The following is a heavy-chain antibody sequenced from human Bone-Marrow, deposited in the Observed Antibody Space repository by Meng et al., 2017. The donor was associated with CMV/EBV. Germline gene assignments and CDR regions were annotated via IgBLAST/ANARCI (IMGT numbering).Heavy chain of an antibody. CDR2: ISSSSSYI. CDR3: TRGRRSGSYPAWYYNYGMDV. V-gene: IGHV3-21*01. D-gene: IGHD1-26*01. J-gene: IGHJ6*02. Sequence: GESLKTCCAASGFIFSSYSMNWVRQAGGKGLERVSSISSSSSYIYYADPVKGRFTISRDNAKNSLYLQMNSLRAEDTAVYYCTRGRRSGSYPAWYYNYGMDVWGQGTTVTVSS. CDR1: GFIFSSYS.